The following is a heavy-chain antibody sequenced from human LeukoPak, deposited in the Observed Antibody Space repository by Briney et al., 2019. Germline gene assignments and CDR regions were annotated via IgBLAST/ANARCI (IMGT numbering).Heavy chain of an antibody. V-gene: IGHV3-23*01. CDR2: IGSSGGNI. J-gene: IGHJ4*02. CDR1: GFSFSDYG. CDR3: AKDRGWFGGSLANFDY. D-gene: IGHD3-10*01. Sequence: GSLRLSCVASGFSFSDYGMSWVRQAPGKGLEWVSAIGSSGGNIHYGDSVKGRFTISRDNSRYTLYLEVNSLRAEDTTVYYCAKDRGWFGGSLANFDYWGQGTLVTVSS.